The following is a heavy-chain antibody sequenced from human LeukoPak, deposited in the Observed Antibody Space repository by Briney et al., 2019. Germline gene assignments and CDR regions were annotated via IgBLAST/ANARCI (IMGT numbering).Heavy chain of an antibody. Sequence: PGGSLRLSCAASGFTFSDYYMSWIRQAPGKGLEWVSYISSSGSTIYYADSVKGRFTISRDNAKNSLYLQMNSLRAEDTAVYYCARVYLGYCSGGSCGYPDYWGKGTTVTVSS. CDR3: ARVYLGYCSGGSCGYPDY. D-gene: IGHD2-15*01. J-gene: IGHJ6*04. CDR2: ISSSGSTI. CDR1: GFTFSDYY. V-gene: IGHV3-11*01.